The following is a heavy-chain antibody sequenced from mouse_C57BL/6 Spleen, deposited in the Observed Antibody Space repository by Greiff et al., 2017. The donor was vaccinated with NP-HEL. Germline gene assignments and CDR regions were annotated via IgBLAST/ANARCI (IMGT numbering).Heavy chain of an antibody. CDR3: APNWDETY. D-gene: IGHD4-1*01. V-gene: IGHV14-3*01. CDR2: IDPANGNT. CDR1: GFNIQNTY. Sequence: VQLQQSVAELVRPGASVKLSCTASGFNIQNTYMHWVKQRPEQGLEWIGRIDPANGNTKYAPKFQGKATITADTSSNTAYLQLSSLTSEDTAIYYCAPNWDETYWGQGTLVTVSA. J-gene: IGHJ3*01.